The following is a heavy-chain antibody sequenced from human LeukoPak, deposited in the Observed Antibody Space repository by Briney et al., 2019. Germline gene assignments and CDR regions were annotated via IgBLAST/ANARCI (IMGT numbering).Heavy chain of an antibody. CDR2: MYNSGST. J-gene: IGHJ4*02. Sequence: SSETLSLTCTVSGGSISSHYWSWIRQPPGKGLEWIGYMYNSGSTNYNPSLKSRVTISVDTSKNQFSPKLSSVTAADTAVYYCARGTGELLFDYWGQGTLVAVSS. CDR3: ARGTGELLFDY. D-gene: IGHD1-26*01. V-gene: IGHV4-59*11. CDR1: GGSISSHY.